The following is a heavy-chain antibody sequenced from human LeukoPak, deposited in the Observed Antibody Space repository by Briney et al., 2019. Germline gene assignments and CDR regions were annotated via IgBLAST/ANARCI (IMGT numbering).Heavy chain of an antibody. CDR1: GGTFSSYA. Sequence: SVKVSCKPSGGTFSSYAISWVRPAPGQGLEWMGRIIPILGIANYAQKFKGRVTITADKSTSTAYMELSSLRSEDTAVYYCANRSELGIGSYFDYWGQGTLVTVSS. CDR3: ANRSELGIGSYFDY. D-gene: IGHD7-27*01. J-gene: IGHJ4*02. V-gene: IGHV1-69*04. CDR2: IIPILGIA.